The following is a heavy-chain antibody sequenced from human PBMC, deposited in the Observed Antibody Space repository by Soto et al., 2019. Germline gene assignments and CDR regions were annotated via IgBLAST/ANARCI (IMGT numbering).Heavy chain of an antibody. Sequence: QVQLVESGGGLVKPGGSLRLSCAASGFTFSDYYMSWIRQAPGKGLEWVSYISSSSSYTNYADCVKGRFTISRDNAKNSLYLQMNSLRAEDTAVYYCARDADILTGSDAFDIWGQGTMVTVSS. CDR1: GFTFSDYY. J-gene: IGHJ3*02. V-gene: IGHV3-11*05. CDR2: ISSSSSYT. CDR3: ARDADILTGSDAFDI. D-gene: IGHD3-9*01.